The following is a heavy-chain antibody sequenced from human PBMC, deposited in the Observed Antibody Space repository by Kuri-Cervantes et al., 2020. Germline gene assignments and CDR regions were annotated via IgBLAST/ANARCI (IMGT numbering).Heavy chain of an antibody. CDR1: GYTFTGYY. D-gene: IGHD6-19*01. Sequence: ASVKVSCKTSGYTFTGYYMHWVRQAPGQGLEWMGWINPNTGGTNYAQKFQGWVTMTRDTSISTAYMELSRLRSDDTAVYYCAGAVAAPRKYYYYYYMDVWGKGTTVTVSS. CDR3: AGAVAAPRKYYYYYYMDV. J-gene: IGHJ6*03. V-gene: IGHV1-2*04. CDR2: INPNTGGT.